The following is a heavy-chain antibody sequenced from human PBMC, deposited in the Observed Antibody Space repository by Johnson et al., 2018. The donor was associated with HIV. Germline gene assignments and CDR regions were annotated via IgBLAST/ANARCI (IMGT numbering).Heavy chain of an antibody. Sequence: QVPLVESGGGVVQPGRSLRLSCAASGFTFSNYPMHWVRQAPGKGLEWVALIWYDGTDKYYADSVKGRFSISRDNSKNTLNLQMNSLRAEDTAVYYCAKDRLFGFRNDAFDIWGQGTMVTVSS. D-gene: IGHD3-3*01. CDR3: AKDRLFGFRNDAFDI. CDR2: IWYDGTDK. V-gene: IGHV3-30*18. J-gene: IGHJ3*02. CDR1: GFTFSNYP.